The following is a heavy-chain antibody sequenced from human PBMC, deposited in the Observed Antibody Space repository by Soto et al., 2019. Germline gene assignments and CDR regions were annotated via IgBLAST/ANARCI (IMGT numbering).Heavy chain of an antibody. J-gene: IGHJ4*02. V-gene: IGHV3-23*01. Sequence: PGGSLRLSCAASGFTFSSYAMSWVRQAPGKGLEWVSAISGSGGSTYYADSVKGRFTISRDNSKNTLYLQMNSLRAEDTAVYYCAARTYYYDSSGYYYPWDYWGQGTLVTVSS. CDR1: GFTFSSYA. CDR3: AARTYYYDSSGYYYPWDY. D-gene: IGHD3-22*01. CDR2: ISGSGGST.